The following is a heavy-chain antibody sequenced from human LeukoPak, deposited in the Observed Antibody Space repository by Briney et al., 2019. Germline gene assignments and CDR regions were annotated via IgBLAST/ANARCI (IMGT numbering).Heavy chain of an antibody. Sequence: GGSLRLSCAASGFTFSSYSMDWVRQAPGKGLEWVSSSSTSSSYIYYADSVKGRFTISRDNAKNSLYLQMNRLRAEDTDVYYCARVLQAAGYTYFAFDIWGQRTMVTVSS. J-gene: IGHJ3*02. CDR3: ARVLQAAGYTYFAFDI. V-gene: IGHV3-21*01. CDR2: SSTSSSYI. D-gene: IGHD5-18*01. CDR1: GFTFSSYS.